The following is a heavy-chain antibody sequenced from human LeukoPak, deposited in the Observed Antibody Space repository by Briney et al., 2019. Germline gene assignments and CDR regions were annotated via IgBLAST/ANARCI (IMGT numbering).Heavy chain of an antibody. CDR1: GFTFSDYY. J-gene: IGHJ4*02. CDR3: ARALRDSSWYYEY. D-gene: IGHD6-13*01. Sequence: GGSLRLSCAASGFTFSDYYISWFRQAPGKGLEWVSYIGSGGGPIYYADSVKGRFTISRDNAKSSLYLQMNSLRAEGTALYYCARALRDSSWYYEYWGQGTLVTVSS. V-gene: IGHV3-11*01. CDR2: IGSGGGPI.